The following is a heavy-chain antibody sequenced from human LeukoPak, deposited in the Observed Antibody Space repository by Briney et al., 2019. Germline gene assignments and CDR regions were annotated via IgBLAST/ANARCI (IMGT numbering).Heavy chain of an antibody. D-gene: IGHD6-19*01. Sequence: PGGSLRLSCAASGFTFSSYSMNWVRQAPGKGLEWVSYISSSSSTIYYADSVKGRFTISRDNAKNSLYLQMNSLRAEDTAVYYCAKDREQWLTGFRWAFDPWGQGTLVTVSS. J-gene: IGHJ5*02. CDR3: AKDREQWLTGFRWAFDP. CDR1: GFTFSSYS. CDR2: ISSSSSTI. V-gene: IGHV3-48*01.